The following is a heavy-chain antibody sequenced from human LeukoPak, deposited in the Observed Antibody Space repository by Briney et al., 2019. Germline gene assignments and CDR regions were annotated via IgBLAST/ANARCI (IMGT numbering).Heavy chain of an antibody. Sequence: ASVKVSCKASGYTFTSYGISWVRQAPGQGLEWMGWISAYNGNTNYAQKLQGRVTMTRDTSTSTVYMELSSLRSEDTAVYYCARQAAAGGAFDIWGQGTMVTVSS. CDR2: ISAYNGNT. V-gene: IGHV1-18*01. CDR1: GYTFTSYG. D-gene: IGHD6-25*01. CDR3: ARQAAAGGAFDI. J-gene: IGHJ3*02.